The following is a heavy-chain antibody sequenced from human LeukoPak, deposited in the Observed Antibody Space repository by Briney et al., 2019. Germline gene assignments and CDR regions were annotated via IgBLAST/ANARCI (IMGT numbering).Heavy chain of an antibody. CDR1: GYTFTSYY. D-gene: IGHD3-22*01. J-gene: IGHJ3*02. CDR3: AGDSRPITMIVVVNDAFDI. V-gene: IGHV1-46*01. Sequence: ASVKVSCKASGYTFTSYYMHWVRQAPGQGLEWMGIINPSGGSTSYAQKFQGRVTMTRDTSTSTVYMELSSLRSEDTAVYYCAGDSRPITMIVVVNDAFDIWGQGTMVTVSS. CDR2: INPSGGST.